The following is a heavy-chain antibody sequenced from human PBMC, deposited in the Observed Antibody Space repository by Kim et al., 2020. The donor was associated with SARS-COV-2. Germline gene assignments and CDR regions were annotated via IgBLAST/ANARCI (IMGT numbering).Heavy chain of an antibody. CDR2: INPNSGGT. J-gene: IGHJ6*02. CDR1: GYTFTGYY. CDR3: ARVPYYYDSSGHRGGMDV. D-gene: IGHD3-22*01. Sequence: ASVKVSCKASGYTFTGYYMHWVRQAPGQGLEWMGWINPNSGGTNYAQKFQGRVTMTRDTSISTAYMELSRLRSDDTAVYYCARVPYYYDSSGHRGGMDVWGQGITVTVSS. V-gene: IGHV1-2*02.